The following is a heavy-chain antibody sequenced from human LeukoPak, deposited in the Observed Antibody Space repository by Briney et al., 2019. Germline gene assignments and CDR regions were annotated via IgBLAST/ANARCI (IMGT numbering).Heavy chain of an antibody. CDR3: ARGSITMVRGVIINDAFDI. V-gene: IGHV3-30-3*01. CDR1: GFTFSSYA. J-gene: IGHJ3*02. D-gene: IGHD3-10*01. Sequence: PGGSLRLSCAAPGFTFSSYAMHWVRQAPGKGLEWVAVISYDGSNKYYADSVKGRFTISRDNSKNTLYLQMNSLRAEDTAVYYCARGSITMVRGVIINDAFDIWGQGTMVTVSS. CDR2: ISYDGSNK.